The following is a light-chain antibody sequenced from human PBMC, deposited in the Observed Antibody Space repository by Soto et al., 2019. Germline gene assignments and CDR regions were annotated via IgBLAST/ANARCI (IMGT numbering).Light chain of an antibody. CDR3: QQRSNWPWT. V-gene: IGKV3-11*01. CDR2: DAS. CDR1: QSVSSY. J-gene: IGKJ1*01. Sequence: EVVLTQSLATLSLSPGERATLSCWASQSVSSYLAWYQHKPGQAPRLLIYDASNRATGIPARFSGSGSGTDFTLTISRLEPEDFAVYYCQQRSNWPWTFGQGTKV.